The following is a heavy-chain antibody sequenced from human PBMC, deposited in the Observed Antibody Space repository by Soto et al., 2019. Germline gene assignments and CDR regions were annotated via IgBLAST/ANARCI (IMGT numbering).Heavy chain of an antibody. D-gene: IGHD2-2*01. Sequence: GGSLRLSCAASGFTFSSYSMNWVRQAPGKGLEWVSYISSGGSAIDYADSVKGRFTISRDNAKNSLYLQMNSLRAEDTAVYYCARMDPPAKSWGQGTLVTVSS. CDR2: ISSGGSAI. J-gene: IGHJ5*02. CDR3: ARMDPPAKS. V-gene: IGHV3-48*04. CDR1: GFTFSSYS.